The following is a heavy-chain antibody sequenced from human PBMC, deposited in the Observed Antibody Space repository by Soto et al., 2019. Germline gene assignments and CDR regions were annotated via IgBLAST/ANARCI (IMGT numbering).Heavy chain of an antibody. V-gene: IGHV4-4*07. D-gene: IGHD2-15*01. CDR1: GGSISSYY. CDR2: IYTSGST. Sequence: QVQLQESGPGLVKPSETLSLTCTVSGGSISSYYWSWIRQPDGKGLEWIGRIYTSGSTNYNPSLKSRVTMSVDTSKNQFSLKLSSVTAADTAVYYCARTPAEVAPDNWFDPWGQGTLVTVSS. CDR3: ARTPAEVAPDNWFDP. J-gene: IGHJ5*02.